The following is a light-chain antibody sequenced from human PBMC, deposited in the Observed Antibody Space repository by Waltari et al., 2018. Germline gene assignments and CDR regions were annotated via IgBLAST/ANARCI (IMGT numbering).Light chain of an antibody. CDR2: RNN. V-gene: IGLV10-54*04. CDR1: SNNVGNQG. Sequence: QAGLTQPPSVSKGLRQTATLTCTGNSNNVGNQGAAWLQQHQAHPPKLLSYRNNNRPSGISERFSASRSGNTASLTITELQPEDEADYYCTAWDISLNAHVFGTGTEVTVL. CDR3: TAWDISLNAHV. J-gene: IGLJ1*01.